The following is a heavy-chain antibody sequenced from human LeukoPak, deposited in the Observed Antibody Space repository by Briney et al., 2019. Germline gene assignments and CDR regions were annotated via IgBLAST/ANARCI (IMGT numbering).Heavy chain of an antibody. V-gene: IGHV3-11*04. Sequence: GGSLRLSCAASGFMFSDEYMSWIRQAPGKGLEWVSYISNSGDFIAYADSVKGRFTISRDNSKNTLYLQMNSLRAEDTAVYYCARDEITMVRGVTITHNWFDPWGQGTLVTVSS. CDR1: GFMFSDEY. CDR3: ARDEITMVRGVTITHNWFDP. J-gene: IGHJ5*02. D-gene: IGHD3-10*01. CDR2: ISNSGDFI.